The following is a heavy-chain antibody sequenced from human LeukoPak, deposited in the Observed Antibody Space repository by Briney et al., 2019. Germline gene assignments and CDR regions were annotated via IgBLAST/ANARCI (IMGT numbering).Heavy chain of an antibody. CDR1: GAPITNYY. V-gene: IGHV4-59*01. Sequence: SETLSLTCSVSGAPITNYYWSWIRQSPGKGLEWIGYHHYSGGTNYKASLKSRVTISIDTTRNQFSLTVTSVTAADMDVYYCARAPNYYYMDVWGKGTTVTVSS. J-gene: IGHJ6*03. D-gene: IGHD2-8*01. CDR3: ARAPNYYYMDV. CDR2: HHYSGGT.